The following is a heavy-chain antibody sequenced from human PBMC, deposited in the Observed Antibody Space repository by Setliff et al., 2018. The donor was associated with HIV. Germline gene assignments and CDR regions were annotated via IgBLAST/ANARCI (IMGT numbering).Heavy chain of an antibody. Sequence: GGSLRLSCAASGFTFSSCWVTWVRQGPGKGLEWVANIKQDGSEKDYVDSVKGRFTISRYNAKNSLYLQMNSLRAEDTAMYYCARDKGPPPVVHLDYWGQGTLVTVSS. V-gene: IGHV3-7*03. CDR3: ARDKGPPPVVHLDY. J-gene: IGHJ4*02. CDR1: GFTFSSCW. D-gene: IGHD3-10*02. CDR2: IKQDGSEK.